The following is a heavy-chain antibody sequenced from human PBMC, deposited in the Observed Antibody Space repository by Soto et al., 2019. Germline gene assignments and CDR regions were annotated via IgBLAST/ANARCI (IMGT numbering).Heavy chain of an antibody. D-gene: IGHD7-27*01. CDR2: IYKSATT. J-gene: IGHJ5*01. V-gene: IGHV4-30-4*01. Sequence: SETLSLTCSVSGDSISNLDYFWAWIRQPPGQALEYIGYIYKSATTYYNPSFESRVAISVDTPKSQFSLNVTSVTAADTAVYFCARGRYCLTGRCFPNWFDSWGQGALVTVSS. CDR3: ARGRYCLTGRCFPNWFDS. CDR1: GDSISNLDYF.